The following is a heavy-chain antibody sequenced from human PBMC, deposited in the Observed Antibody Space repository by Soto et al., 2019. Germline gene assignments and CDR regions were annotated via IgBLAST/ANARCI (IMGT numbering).Heavy chain of an antibody. Sequence: GVSVKVSCTASGYTFTGYYMHWVRQAPGQGLEWMGRINPNSGGTNYAQKFQGWVTMTRDTSTSTVYMELSSLRSEDTAVYYCARGGIYYDSRGKLGSFDYWGQGTLVTVSS. CDR3: ARGGIYYDSRGKLGSFDY. V-gene: IGHV1-2*04. CDR1: GYTFTGYY. CDR2: INPNSGGT. D-gene: IGHD3-22*01. J-gene: IGHJ4*02.